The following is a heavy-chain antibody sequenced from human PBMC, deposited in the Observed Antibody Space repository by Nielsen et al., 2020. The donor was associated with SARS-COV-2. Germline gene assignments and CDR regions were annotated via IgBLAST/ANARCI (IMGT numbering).Heavy chain of an antibody. D-gene: IGHD6-19*01. CDR2: IFYRGST. Sequence: SETLSLTCTVSDGSISSSSYFWDWIRQPPGKELEWIGSIFYRGSTYYNPSLKGRVAVSVDTSKNQFSLKLNSVTAADAAVYYCARRDSSGPGWFDPWGQGTLVTVSS. J-gene: IGHJ5*02. V-gene: IGHV4-39*01. CDR1: DGSISSSSYF. CDR3: ARRDSSGPGWFDP.